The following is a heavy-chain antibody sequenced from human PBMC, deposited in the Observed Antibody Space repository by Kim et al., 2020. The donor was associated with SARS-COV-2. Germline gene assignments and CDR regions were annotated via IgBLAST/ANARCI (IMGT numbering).Heavy chain of an antibody. J-gene: IGHJ2*01. CDR1: FSFSSYG. V-gene: IGHV3-33*01. CDR2: ISYDGSDK. Sequence: FSFSSYGMPWVRQASGKGLEWVAYISYDGSDKFYADSVKGRFTISRDNSENTLYLQTNSLRADDTSVFYCARGPVDPKDGWYFDLWGRGTLAT. CDR3: ARGPVDPKDGWYFDL. D-gene: IGHD5-12*01.